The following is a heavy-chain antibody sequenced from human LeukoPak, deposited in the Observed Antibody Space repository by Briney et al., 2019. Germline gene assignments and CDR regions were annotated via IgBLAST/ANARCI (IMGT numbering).Heavy chain of an antibody. D-gene: IGHD3-16*01. CDR2: INPNSGGT. Sequence: ASVKVSCKASGYTFTGYYMHWVRQAPGQGLEWMGWINPNSGGTNYAQKFQGRVTMTRDTSISTAYMELSRLRSDDTAVYYCARVIEGGDYLDYWGQGTLATVSS. V-gene: IGHV1-2*02. J-gene: IGHJ4*02. CDR1: GYTFTGYY. CDR3: ARVIEGGDYLDY.